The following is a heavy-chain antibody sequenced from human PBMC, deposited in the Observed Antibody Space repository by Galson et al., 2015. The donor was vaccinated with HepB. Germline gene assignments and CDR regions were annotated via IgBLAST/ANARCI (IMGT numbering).Heavy chain of an antibody. D-gene: IGHD2-2*02. CDR3: MRDRRYPDDVFDI. V-gene: IGHV3-33*01. CDR2: IRYDGSNK. J-gene: IGHJ3*02. CDR1: GFTFSSYG. Sequence: SLRLSCAASGFTFSSYGMHWVRQAPGKGLEWVAFIRYDGSNKYYADSVKGRFTISGDNSRNTVYLQMNSLRAEDTAVYYCMRDRRYPDDVFDIWGQGTMVTVSS.